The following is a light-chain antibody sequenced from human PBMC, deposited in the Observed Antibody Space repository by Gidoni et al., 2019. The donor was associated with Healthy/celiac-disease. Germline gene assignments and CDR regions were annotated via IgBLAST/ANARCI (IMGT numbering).Light chain of an antibody. CDR3: QQYYSTPPLT. CDR2: WAS. J-gene: IGKJ4*01. CDR1: QSVLYSSNNKNY. Sequence: DIVMTQSPDSLAVSLGERATINCKSSQSVLYSSNNKNYLAWYQQKPGQPPKLLIYWASTRESGVPDRFSGSGSGTDFTLTISSRQAEDVAVYYCQQYYSTPPLTFGGXTKVEIK. V-gene: IGKV4-1*01.